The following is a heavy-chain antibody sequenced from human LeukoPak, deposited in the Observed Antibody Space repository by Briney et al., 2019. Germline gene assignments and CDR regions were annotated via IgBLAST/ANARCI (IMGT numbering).Heavy chain of an antibody. CDR3: ARRSKNGYFLDS. CDR2: TCSSGAT. J-gene: IGHJ4*02. D-gene: IGHD5-24*01. V-gene: IGHV4-4*09. CDR1: GTSMSGYY. Sequence: PSETLSLTCIVSGTSMSGYYWTWIRQPPGKGLEWIGHTCSSGATTYSPSLKSRVTISVDTSRSQFSLNLSSVTAADTAVYSCARRSKNGYFLDSWGQGILVTVSS.